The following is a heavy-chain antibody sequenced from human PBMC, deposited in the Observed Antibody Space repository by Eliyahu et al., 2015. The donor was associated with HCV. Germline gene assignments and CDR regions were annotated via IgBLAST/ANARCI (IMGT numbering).Heavy chain of an antibody. J-gene: IGHJ6*02. CDR2: IYTSGST. CDR3: ARDGPGIAVAGPFYYYYYGMDV. V-gene: IGHV4-4*07. CDR1: GGSISSYY. D-gene: IGHD6-19*01. Sequence: QVQLQESGPGLVKPSETLSLTCXVSGGSISSYYWSWIRQPAGKGLEWIGRIYTSGSTNYNPPLKSRVTMSVDTSKNQFSLKLSSVTAADTAVYYCARDGPGIAVAGPFYYYYYGMDVWGQGTTVTVSS.